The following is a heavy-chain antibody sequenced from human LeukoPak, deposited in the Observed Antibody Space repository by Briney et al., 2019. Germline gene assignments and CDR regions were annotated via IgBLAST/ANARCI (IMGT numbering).Heavy chain of an antibody. CDR3: ATWRTAKTGFDY. V-gene: IGHV4-39*01. CDR2: IYYSGSP. Sequence: SETLSLTCTVSGGSISSGGYYWSWIRQHPGKGLECIGSIYYSGSPYYNPSLKSRVTISVDTSKNQFSLRLSSVTAADTAVYYCATWRTAKTGFDYWGQGTLVTVSS. CDR1: GGSISSGGYY. D-gene: IGHD1-1*01. J-gene: IGHJ4*02.